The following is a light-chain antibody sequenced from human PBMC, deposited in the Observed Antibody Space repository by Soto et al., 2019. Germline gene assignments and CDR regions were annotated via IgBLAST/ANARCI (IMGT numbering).Light chain of an antibody. Sequence: DIQMTQSPSSLSASVGDRVTITCRASQSISSYLNWYQQKPGKAPNLLIYAASSLQSWVPRRFSSTGSGTDFTLTISSLQNEDFATYYCQQSYSTPYTFGQGTKLEIK. CDR3: QQSYSTPYT. CDR2: AAS. J-gene: IGKJ2*01. CDR1: QSISSY. V-gene: IGKV1-39*01.